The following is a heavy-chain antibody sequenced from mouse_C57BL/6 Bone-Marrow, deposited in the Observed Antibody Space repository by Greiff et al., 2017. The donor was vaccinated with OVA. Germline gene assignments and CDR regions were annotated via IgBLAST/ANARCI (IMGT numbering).Heavy chain of an antibody. CDR1: GFTFSSYG. Sequence: EVQRVESGGDLVKPGGSLKLSCAASGFTFSSYGMSWVRQTPDKRLEWVATISSGGSYTYYPASVKGRFTISSDNAKNTLYLQMSSLKSEDTAIYYCARHGDYGSFFDYGDRGTAPTGSS. J-gene: IGHJ2*01. CDR3: ARHGDYGSFFDY. V-gene: IGHV5-6*01. CDR2: ISSGGSYT. D-gene: IGHD1-1*01.